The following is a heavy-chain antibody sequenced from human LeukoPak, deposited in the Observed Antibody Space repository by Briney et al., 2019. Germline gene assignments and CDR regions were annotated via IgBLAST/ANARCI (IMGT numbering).Heavy chain of an antibody. CDR2: IHPDSSDK. V-gene: IGHV3-7*03. CDR1: GFTFRHSW. CDR3: TRLPRETAGDY. Sequence: PGGSLRLYCEASGFTFRHSWLSWIRQTPGKGLEWVANIHPDSSDKFYVDSMEGRFTISRDNTKNSLYLQIDNARLDDTGLYYCTRLPRETAGDYWGQGVPVIVSS. J-gene: IGHJ4*02.